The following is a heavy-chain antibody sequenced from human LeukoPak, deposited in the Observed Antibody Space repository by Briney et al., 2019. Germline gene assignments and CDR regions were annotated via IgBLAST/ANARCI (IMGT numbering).Heavy chain of an antibody. D-gene: IGHD3-16*01. CDR3: ARTGLRGFDY. Sequence: GGSLRLSCAASGFTFSTYWMSWVRQAPGKGLEWVANIKQDGSEKYYVDSVKGRFTISRDSPKNSLFLQMNSLRAEDTAVYYCARTGLRGFDYWGQGTLVTVSS. CDR2: IKQDGSEK. CDR1: GFTFSTYW. V-gene: IGHV3-7*05. J-gene: IGHJ4*02.